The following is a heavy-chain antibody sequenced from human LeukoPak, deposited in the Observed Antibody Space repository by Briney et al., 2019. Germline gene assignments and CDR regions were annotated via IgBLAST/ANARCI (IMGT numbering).Heavy chain of an antibody. CDR2: INHSGST. Sequence: SETLSLTCAVYGGSFSGYYWSWIRQPPGRGLEWIGEINHSGSTNYNPSLKSRVTISVDTSKNQFSLKLSSVTAADTAVYYCARSMWELIDYWGQGTLVTVSS. D-gene: IGHD1-26*01. CDR3: ARSMWELIDY. V-gene: IGHV4-34*01. CDR1: GGSFSGYY. J-gene: IGHJ4*02.